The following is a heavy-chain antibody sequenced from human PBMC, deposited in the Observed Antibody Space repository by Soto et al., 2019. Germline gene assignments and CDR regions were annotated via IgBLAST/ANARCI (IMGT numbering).Heavy chain of an antibody. J-gene: IGHJ6*02. CDR3: ATFHLGELSSYYYGMDV. CDR1: GGSFSGYY. CDR2: INHSGST. D-gene: IGHD3-16*02. V-gene: IGHV4-34*01. Sequence: PSETLSLTCTVYGGSFSGYYWSWIRQPPGKGLEWIGEINHSGSTNYNPSLKSRVTISVDTSKNQFSLKLSSVTAADTAVYYCATFHLGELSSYYYGMDVWGQGTTVT.